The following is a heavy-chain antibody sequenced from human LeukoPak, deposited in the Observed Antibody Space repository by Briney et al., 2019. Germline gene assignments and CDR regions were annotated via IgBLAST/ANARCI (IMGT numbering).Heavy chain of an antibody. V-gene: IGHV5-51*01. CDR3: ARHYGEQALVLDY. CDR2: IYPGDSDT. D-gene: IGHD3-16*01. Sequence: GESLKISFKGSGYSFTSYWIGWVRQMPGRGLEWMGIIYPGDSDTRYSPSFQGQVTISADKSISTAYLQWSSLKASDTAMYYCARHYGEQALVLDYWGQGTLVTVSS. CDR1: GYSFTSYW. J-gene: IGHJ4*02.